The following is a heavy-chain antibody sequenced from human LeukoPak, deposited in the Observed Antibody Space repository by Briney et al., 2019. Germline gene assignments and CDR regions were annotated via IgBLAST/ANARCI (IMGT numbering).Heavy chain of an antibody. D-gene: IGHD6-6*01. V-gene: IGHV4-34*01. J-gene: IGHJ4*02. CDR2: INHSGST. Sequence: PSETLSLTCAVYGGSFSGYYWSWIRQPPEKGLEWIGEINHSGSTNYNPSLKSRVTISVDTSKNQFSLELSSVTAADTAVYYCAREISPADSSSAFDYWGQGTLVTVSS. CDR1: GGSFSGYY. CDR3: AREISPADSSSAFDY.